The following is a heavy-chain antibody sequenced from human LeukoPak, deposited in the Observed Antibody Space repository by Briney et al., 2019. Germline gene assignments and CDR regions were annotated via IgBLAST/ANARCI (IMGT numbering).Heavy chain of an antibody. J-gene: IGHJ5*02. V-gene: IGHV4-39*01. CDR2: IYYSGST. CDR3: ARHRCAGSTSCYPPNWFDP. D-gene: IGHD2-2*01. Sequence: PSETLSLTCTVSGGSISSSSYYWGWIRQPPGKGLAWIGSIYYSGSTYYNPSLKSRVTISVDTSKNQFSLKLSSVTAADTAVYYCARHRCAGSTSCYPPNWFDPWGQGTLVTVSS. CDR1: GGSISSSSYY.